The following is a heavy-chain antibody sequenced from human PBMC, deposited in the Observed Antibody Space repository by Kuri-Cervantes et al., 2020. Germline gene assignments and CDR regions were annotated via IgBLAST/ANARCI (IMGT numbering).Heavy chain of an antibody. V-gene: IGHV3-23*01. J-gene: IGHJ4*02. CDR1: GFTFSSHA. CDR2: ISGSDGVT. D-gene: IGHD6-6*01. Sequence: GGSLRLSCAASGFTFSSHAITWDRQAPGKGLEGVSRISGSDGVTYYADSVKGRFTISRDNSKNTLYLQMNSLRAEDTAVYYCARDIGSKYSSCSDYWGQGTLVTVSS. CDR3: ARDIGSKYSSCSDY.